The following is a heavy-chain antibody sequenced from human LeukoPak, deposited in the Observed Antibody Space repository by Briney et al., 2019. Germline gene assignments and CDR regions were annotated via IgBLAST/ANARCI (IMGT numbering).Heavy chain of an antibody. CDR3: TRRANGRRYNWFDT. V-gene: IGHV1-8*01. CDR2: MNPHSDNT. J-gene: IGHJ5*02. Sequence: ASVKVSCKASGYTFTSYDINWVRQATGQELEWMGWMNPHSDNTAYAQTFQGRVTMTKNTSISTAYMELSSLRSDDTAVYYCTRRANGRRYNWFDTWGQGTLVTVSS. CDR1: GYTFTSYD. D-gene: IGHD2-8*01.